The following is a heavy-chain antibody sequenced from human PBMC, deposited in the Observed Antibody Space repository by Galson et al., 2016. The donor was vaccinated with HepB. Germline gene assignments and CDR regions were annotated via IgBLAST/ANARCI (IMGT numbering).Heavy chain of an antibody. J-gene: IGHJ4*02. Sequence: TLSLTCTVSGGSMSSYSWSWIRQPPGKGLEWLALIDWDDDTYYSTSQKTRLTISKDTSKNQVVLTLTDTDPADTATYYCARSPIFLPATEWGQGTLVIVSP. CDR3: ARSPIFLPATE. V-gene: IGHV2-70*18. D-gene: IGHD2-15*01. CDR2: IDWDDDT. CDR1: GGSMSSYSW.